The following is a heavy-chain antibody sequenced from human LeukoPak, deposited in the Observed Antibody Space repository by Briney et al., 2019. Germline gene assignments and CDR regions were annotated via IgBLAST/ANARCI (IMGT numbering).Heavy chain of an antibody. J-gene: IGHJ4*02. D-gene: IGHD1-26*01. CDR2: ISTNGGST. CDR3: VKELGGTYVLDY. Sequence: GGSLRLSCAASGFTFSDYYMSWIRQAPGKGLEYVSAISTNGGSTHYADSVKGRFTISRDNSKNTLYLQMSSLRAEDTAVYYCVKELGGTYVLDYWGQGTLVTVSS. V-gene: IGHV3-64D*09. CDR1: GFTFSDYY.